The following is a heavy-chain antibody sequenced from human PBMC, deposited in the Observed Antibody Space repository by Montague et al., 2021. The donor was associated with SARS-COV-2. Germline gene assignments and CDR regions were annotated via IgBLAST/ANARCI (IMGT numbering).Heavy chain of an antibody. CDR3: ARSYGDYRDSYFDY. CDR2: IDWDEDQ. D-gene: IGHD4-17*01. CDR1: GFSLNTSGMC. J-gene: IGHJ4*02. V-gene: IGHV2-70*01. Sequence: PALVKPTQTLTLTCTFSGFSLNTSGMCVSWIRQPPGKALEWLALIDWDEDQSYSTSLKTRLTIPKDTSKNQVVLTMTNMDPIDTATYYCARSYGDYRDSYFDYWGQGTLVTVSS.